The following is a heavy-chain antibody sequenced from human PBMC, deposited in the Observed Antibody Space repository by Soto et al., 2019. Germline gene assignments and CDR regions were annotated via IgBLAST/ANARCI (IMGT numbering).Heavy chain of an antibody. CDR1: GFSFSSHS. CDR2: ISSSSSTI. CDR3: ATDFEIMLDYYYGMDV. J-gene: IGHJ6*02. D-gene: IGHD3-16*01. V-gene: IGHV3-48*01. Sequence: PGGSLRLSCAASGFSFSSHSMKWVRQAPGKGLEWVSYISSSSSTIYYADSVKGRFTISRDNAKNSLYLQMNSLRAEDTAVYYCATDFEIMLDYYYGMDVWGQGTTVTVSS.